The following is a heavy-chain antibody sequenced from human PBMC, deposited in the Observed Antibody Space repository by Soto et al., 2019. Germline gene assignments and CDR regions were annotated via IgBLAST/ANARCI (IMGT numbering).Heavy chain of an antibody. Sequence: PSETLSLTCTVSGGSISSGDYYWSWIRQPPGKGLEWIGYIYYRGSTYYNPSLKSRVTISVDTSKNQFSLKLSSVTAADTAVYYCARDQREYYYDSSGDYYYYGMDVWGQGTTVTVSS. J-gene: IGHJ6*02. CDR3: ARDQREYYYDSSGDYYYYGMDV. V-gene: IGHV4-30-4*01. CDR2: IYYRGST. CDR1: GGSISSGDYY. D-gene: IGHD3-22*01.